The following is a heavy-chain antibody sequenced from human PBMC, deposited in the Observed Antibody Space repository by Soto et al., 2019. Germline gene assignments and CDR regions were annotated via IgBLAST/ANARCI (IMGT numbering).Heavy chain of an antibody. J-gene: IGHJ5*02. CDR1: GFTFSSYG. CDR3: AKVLRDDNWFDP. V-gene: IGHV3-30*18. CDR2: ISYDGSNK. Sequence: GGSLRLSCSASGFTFSSYGMHWVRQAPGKGLEWVAVISYDGSNKYYADSVKGRFAISRDNSKNTLYLQMNSLRAEDTAVYYCAKVLRDDNWFDPWGQGTLVTVSS.